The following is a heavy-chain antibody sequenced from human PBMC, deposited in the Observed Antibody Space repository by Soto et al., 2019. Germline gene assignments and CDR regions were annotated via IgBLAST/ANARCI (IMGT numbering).Heavy chain of an antibody. J-gene: IGHJ6*03. CDR2: ISAYNGNT. D-gene: IGHD6-13*01. V-gene: IGHV1-18*01. CDR3: ARGSSSWDGYSYYYMDV. Sequence: QVQLVQSGAEVKKPGASVKVSCKASGYTFTSYGISWLRQAPGQGLEWMGWISAYNGNTNYAQKLQGRVTMTTDTSTSTAYLELRSLRSDDTAVYYCARGSSSWDGYSYYYMDVWCKGTTVPVYS. CDR1: GYTFTSYG.